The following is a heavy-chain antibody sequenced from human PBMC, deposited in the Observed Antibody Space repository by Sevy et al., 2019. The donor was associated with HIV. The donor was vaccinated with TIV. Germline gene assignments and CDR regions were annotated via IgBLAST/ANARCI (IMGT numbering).Heavy chain of an antibody. V-gene: IGHV3-33*01. J-gene: IGHJ3*02. CDR3: ARDVEGGRYPNVEFAFDI. Sequence: GGSLRLSCAASGFTFSSYGMHWVRQAPGKGLEWVAVIWYDGSNKYYADSVKGRFTISRDNSKNTLYLKMNSLRAEETAVYYCARDVEGGRYPNVEFAFDIWGQWTMVTDSS. D-gene: IGHD1-26*01. CDR1: GFTFSSYG. CDR2: IWYDGSNK.